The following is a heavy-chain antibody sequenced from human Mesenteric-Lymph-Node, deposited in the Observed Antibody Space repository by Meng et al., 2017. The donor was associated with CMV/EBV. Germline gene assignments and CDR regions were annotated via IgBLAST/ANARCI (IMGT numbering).Heavy chain of an antibody. V-gene: IGHV3-7*01. Sequence: GESLKISCAASGFTFSSYSMNWVRQAPGKGLEWVANIKEDGSADNYVDSVRGRFTISRDNAQNSLFLRMNSLRAEDTAVYYCARERLGGATAMDYWGQGTLVTVSS. CDR3: ARERLGGATAMDY. CDR2: IKEDGSAD. D-gene: IGHD1-26*01. CDR1: GFTFSSYS. J-gene: IGHJ4*02.